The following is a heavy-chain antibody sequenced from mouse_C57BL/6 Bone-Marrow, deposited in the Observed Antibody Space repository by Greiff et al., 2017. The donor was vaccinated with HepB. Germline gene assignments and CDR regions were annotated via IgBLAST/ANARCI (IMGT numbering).Heavy chain of an antibody. CDR1: GYTFTDYY. Sequence: QVQLQQSGAELVRPGASVKLSCKASGYTFTDYYINWVKQRPGQGLEWIARIYPGSGNTYYNEKFKGKATLTAEKSSSTAYMQLSSLTSEDSAVYFCARWSLRRRAWFAYWGQGTLVTVSA. D-gene: IGHD1-2*01. V-gene: IGHV1-76*01. CDR2: IYPGSGNT. CDR3: ARWSLRRRAWFAY. J-gene: IGHJ3*01.